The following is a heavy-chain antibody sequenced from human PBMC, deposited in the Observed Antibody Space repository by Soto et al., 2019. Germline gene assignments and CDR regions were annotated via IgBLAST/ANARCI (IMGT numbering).Heavy chain of an antibody. D-gene: IGHD1-7*01. CDR1: GFTFSNAW. Sequence: GSLGLCGAASGFTFSNAWMSWVRQAPGKGLEWVGRIKSKTDGGTTDYAAPVKGRFTISRDDSKNTLYLQMNSLKTEDTAVYYCTTDRYNWNYVGPHDAFDIWGQGTMVTVSS. CDR3: TTDRYNWNYVGPHDAFDI. V-gene: IGHV3-15*01. CDR2: IKSKTDGGTT. J-gene: IGHJ3*02.